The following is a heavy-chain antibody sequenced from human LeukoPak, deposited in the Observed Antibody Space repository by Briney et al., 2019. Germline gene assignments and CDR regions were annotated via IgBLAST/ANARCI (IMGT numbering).Heavy chain of an antibody. V-gene: IGHV1-2*02. D-gene: IGHD2-15*01. CDR2: INPNSGGT. CDR1: GYTFTSYG. Sequence: ASVKVSCKASGYTFTSYGISWVRQAPGQGLEWMGWINPNSGGTNYAQKFQGRVTMTRDTSISTAYMELSRLRSDDTAVYYCARGDVVVGCYYYYYYYMDVWGKGTTVTVSS. J-gene: IGHJ6*03. CDR3: ARGDVVVGCYYYYYYYMDV.